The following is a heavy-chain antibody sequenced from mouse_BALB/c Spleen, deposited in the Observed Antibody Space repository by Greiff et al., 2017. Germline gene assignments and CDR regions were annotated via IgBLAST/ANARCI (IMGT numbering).Heavy chain of an antibody. CDR3: ARGPDFYYAMDY. D-gene: IGHD3-3*01. CDR1: GYTFTSYY. CDR2: IYPGNVNT. J-gene: IGHJ4*01. Sequence: VQLQQSGPELVKPGASVRISCKASGYTFTSYYIHWVKQRPGQGLEWIGWIYPGNVNTKYNEKFKGKATLTADKSSSTAYMQLSSLTSEDSAVYFCARGPDFYYAMDYWGQGTSVTVSS. V-gene: IGHV1S56*01.